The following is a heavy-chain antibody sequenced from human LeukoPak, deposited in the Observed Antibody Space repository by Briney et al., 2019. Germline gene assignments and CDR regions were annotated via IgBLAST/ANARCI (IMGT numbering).Heavy chain of an antibody. CDR2: IIPIFGTA. D-gene: IGHD2-2*01. V-gene: IGHV1-69*05. J-gene: IGHJ5*02. Sequence: ASVKVSCKASGGTFSSYAISWVRQAPGQGLEWIGGIIPIFGTANYAQKFQGRVTITTDESTSTAYMELSSLRSEDTAVYYCARGSCSSTSCILPNWFDPWGQGTLVTVSS. CDR3: ARGSCSSTSCILPNWFDP. CDR1: GGTFSSYA.